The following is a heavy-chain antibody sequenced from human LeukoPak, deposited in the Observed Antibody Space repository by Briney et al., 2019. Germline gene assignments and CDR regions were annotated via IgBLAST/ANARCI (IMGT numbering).Heavy chain of an antibody. D-gene: IGHD2-2*02. V-gene: IGHV1-2*02. CDR1: GYTFTGYY. CDR3: AREGPYCSSTSCYRPFDY. CDR2: INPNSGGT. J-gene: IGHJ4*02. Sequence: ASVKVSCKASGYTFTGYYMHWVRQAPGQGLEWMGWINPNSGGTNYAQKFQGRVTTTRDTSISTAYMELSRLRSDDTAVYYCAREGPYCSSTSCYRPFDYWGQGTLVTVSS.